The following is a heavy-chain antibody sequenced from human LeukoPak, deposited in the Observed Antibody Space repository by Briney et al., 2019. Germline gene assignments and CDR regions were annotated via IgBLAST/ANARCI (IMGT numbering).Heavy chain of an antibody. Sequence: PSETLSLTCTVSGYSISNGYYWSWIRQPPGKGLEWIGEINHSGSTNYNPSLKSRVTISVDTSKNQFSLKLSSVTAADTAVYYCARRGSGWVSRAFDYWGQGTLVTVSS. J-gene: IGHJ4*02. CDR1: GYSISNGYY. V-gene: IGHV4-34*01. CDR2: INHSGST. D-gene: IGHD3-10*01. CDR3: ARRGSGWVSRAFDY.